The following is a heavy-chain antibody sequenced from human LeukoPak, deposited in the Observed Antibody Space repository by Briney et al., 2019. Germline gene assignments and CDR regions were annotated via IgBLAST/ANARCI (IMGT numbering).Heavy chain of an antibody. CDR2: IYAGGNT. CDR1: GFMVGHKY. V-gene: IGHV3-66*01. Sequence: GGSLRLSCAASGFMVGHKYMSWVRQAPGKGLEWLSIIYAGGNTYSADSVKGRFTISRDNSRNIVYLQMNNLRDDDTAVYARGQTDLLRNYFDHWGPGTPVTVSS. J-gene: IGHJ4*02. CDR3: GQTDLLRNYFDH.